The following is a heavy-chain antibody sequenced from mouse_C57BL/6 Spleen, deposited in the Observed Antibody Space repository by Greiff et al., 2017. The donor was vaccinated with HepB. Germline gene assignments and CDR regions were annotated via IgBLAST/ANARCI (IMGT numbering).Heavy chain of an antibody. CDR1: GYTFTSYW. J-gene: IGHJ2*01. V-gene: IGHV1-52*01. D-gene: IGHD2-3*01. CDR2: IDPSDSET. Sequence: QVQLKQPGAELVRPGSSVKLSCKASGYTFTSYWMHWVKQRPIQGLEWIGNIDPSDSETHYNQKFKDKATLTVDKSSSTAYMQLSSLTSEDSAVYYCAREEGWLPHFDYWGQGTTLTVSS. CDR3: AREEGWLPHFDY.